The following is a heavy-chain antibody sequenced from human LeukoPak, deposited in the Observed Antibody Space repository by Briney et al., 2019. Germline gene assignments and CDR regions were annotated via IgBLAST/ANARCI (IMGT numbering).Heavy chain of an antibody. CDR1: GFMFRDAA. CDR2: IASSGLNT. D-gene: IGHD5-12*01. Sequence: PGGSLRLSCAASGFMFRDAAMTRVRQAPGKGLEWVSLIASSGLNTYYAASVRGRFTISRDNSKNTLSLQMNSLRVEDTAIYYCARDIELSTWGLGTLVTVSS. CDR3: ARDIELST. V-gene: IGHV3-23*01. J-gene: IGHJ3*01.